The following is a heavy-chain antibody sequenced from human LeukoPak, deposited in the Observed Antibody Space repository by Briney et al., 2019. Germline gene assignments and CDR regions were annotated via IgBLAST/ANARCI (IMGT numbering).Heavy chain of an antibody. D-gene: IGHD2-15*01. CDR2: IWYDGSKK. J-gene: IGHJ3*02. CDR3: AREGCSGTSCYGVDAFDI. CDR1: GFTFSSYG. Sequence: GGSLRLSCAASGFTFSSYGMHWVRQAPGKGLEWVAVIWYDGSKKFYADSGKGRFTISRDKSKNTLYLQMNSLRVEDTAVYYCAREGCSGTSCYGVDAFDIWGQGTKVTVSS. V-gene: IGHV3-33*08.